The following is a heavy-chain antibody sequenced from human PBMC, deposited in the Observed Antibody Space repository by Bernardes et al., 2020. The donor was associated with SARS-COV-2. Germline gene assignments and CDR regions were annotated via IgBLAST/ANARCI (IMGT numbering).Heavy chain of an antibody. Sequence: GGSLRVSCAASGFTFSSYAMSWVRQAPGKGLEWVSAISGSGGSTYYADSVKGRFTISRDNSKNTLYLQMNSLRAEDTAVYYCATAEPQYYYYYGMDVWGQGTTVTVSS. CDR2: ISGSGGST. CDR3: ATAEPQYYYYYGMDV. V-gene: IGHV3-23*01. CDR1: GFTFSSYA. D-gene: IGHD1-26*01. J-gene: IGHJ6*02.